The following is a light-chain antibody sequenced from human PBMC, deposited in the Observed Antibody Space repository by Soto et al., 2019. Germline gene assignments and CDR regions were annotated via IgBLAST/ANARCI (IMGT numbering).Light chain of an antibody. CDR3: HQYGSSPWT. V-gene: IGKV3-20*01. CDR1: QSGFSFY. CDR2: GAS. J-gene: IGKJ1*01. Sequence: EIVLTQSPGTLSLSPGERATLSCRASQSGFSFYLAWFQQKPGQAPRLLIYGASTRATGIPDRFSGSGSGTDCTLTISRLEPEDFAVYYCHQYGSSPWTLGQGTKVEIK.